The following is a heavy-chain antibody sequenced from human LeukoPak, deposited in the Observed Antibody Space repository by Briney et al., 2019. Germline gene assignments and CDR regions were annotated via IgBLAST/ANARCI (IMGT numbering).Heavy chain of an antibody. CDR3: VTESLFGTMKSPDY. CDR2: YVPEDGKT. CDR1: GYPLSELS. Sequence: GASVKVSCKISGYPLSELSMHWVRQAPGKGPEWLEGYVPEDGKTIYAQKFQDRLTMIEDTSTDTAYMELTSLTSEDTAVYYCVTESLFGTMKSPDYWGQGTLVTVSS. D-gene: IGHD3-3*01. J-gene: IGHJ4*02. V-gene: IGHV1-24*01.